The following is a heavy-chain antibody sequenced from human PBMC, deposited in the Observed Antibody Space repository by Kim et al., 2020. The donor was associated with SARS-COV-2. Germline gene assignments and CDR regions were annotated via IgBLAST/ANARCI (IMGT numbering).Heavy chain of an antibody. V-gene: IGHV1-46*01. Sequence: ASVKVSCKASGYAFITSHIHWVRQAPGQWLEWMGLFTPSGGNTAYAQKFQGRVTMAGDTSTSTAYMEVSSLRSEDTAVYYCARDLHNSWCIDHWGQGTLVTVSS. D-gene: IGHD1-1*01. CDR3: ARDLHNSWCIDH. CDR1: GYAFITSH. J-gene: IGHJ4*02. CDR2: FTPSGGNT.